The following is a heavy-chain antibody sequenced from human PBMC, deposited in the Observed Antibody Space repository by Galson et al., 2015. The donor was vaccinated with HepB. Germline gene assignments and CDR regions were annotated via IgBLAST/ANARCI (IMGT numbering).Heavy chain of an antibody. D-gene: IGHD5-24*01. CDR2: NSSSSSYT. CDR1: GFTFSDYY. V-gene: IGHV3-11*06. CDR3: AREGGDGYKDFDY. Sequence: SLRLSCAASGFTFSDYYMSWIRQAPGKGLERVSYNSSSSSYTNYADSVKGRFTISRDNAKNSLYLQMNSLRAEDTAVYYCAREGGDGYKDFDYWGQGTLVTVSS. J-gene: IGHJ4*02.